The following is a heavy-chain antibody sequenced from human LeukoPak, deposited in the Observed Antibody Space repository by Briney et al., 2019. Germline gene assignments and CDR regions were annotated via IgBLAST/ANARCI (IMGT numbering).Heavy chain of an antibody. CDR1: GGSFSGYY. CDR3: ARTCTGSGSYYLSFDY. J-gene: IGHJ4*02. V-gene: IGHV4-34*01. Sequence: SETLSLTCAVYGGSFSGYYWSWIRQPPGKGLEWIGEINHSGSTNYNPSLKSRVTISVDTSKNQFSLKLSSVTAADTAVYYCARTCTGSGSYYLSFDYWGQGTLVTVSS. D-gene: IGHD3-10*01. CDR2: INHSGST.